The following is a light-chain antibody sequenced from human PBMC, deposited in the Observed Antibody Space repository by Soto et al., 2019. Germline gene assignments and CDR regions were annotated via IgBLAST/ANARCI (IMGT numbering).Light chain of an antibody. CDR2: SAS. V-gene: IGKV1-39*01. Sequence: DIQRTQSPSSLSTSIGDRVTITCRASQRINIYLNWYRQKPGKAPELLIYSASNLQSGVPSRFSGSGSGTDFTLTISGLQSEDFATYYCQQSFSTPTFGQGTRLEI. J-gene: IGKJ5*01. CDR1: QRINIY. CDR3: QQSFSTPT.